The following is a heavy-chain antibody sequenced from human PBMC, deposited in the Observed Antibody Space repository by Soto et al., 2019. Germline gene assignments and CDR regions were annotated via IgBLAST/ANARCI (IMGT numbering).Heavy chain of an antibody. D-gene: IGHD1-26*01. CDR2: MNPNSANT. CDR3: ARGATGRGASDI. Sequence: ASVKVSCKASGYTFTNYDINWVRQATGQGLEWMGWMNPNSANTGYAQKFQGRVTMTRSTSINTAYLELSSLRSEDTAVYYCARGATGRGASDIWGQGTMVTGSS. V-gene: IGHV1-8*01. CDR1: GYTFTNYD. J-gene: IGHJ3*02.